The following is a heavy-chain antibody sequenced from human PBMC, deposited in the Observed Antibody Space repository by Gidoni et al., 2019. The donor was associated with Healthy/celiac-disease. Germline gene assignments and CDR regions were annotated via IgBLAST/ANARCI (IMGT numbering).Heavy chain of an antibody. CDR3: AKDVDYSGYGPGDY. CDR1: GFTFADYA. Sequence: VQLVASGGGLVQPGRSLRLSFEAPGFTFADYAMHWVRQAPGKGLEWVSGISWNSGSIGYADSVKGRFTISRDNAKNSLYLQMNSLRAEDTALYYCAKDVDYSGYGPGDYWGQGTLVTVSS. D-gene: IGHD5-12*01. J-gene: IGHJ4*02. V-gene: IGHV3-9*01. CDR2: ISWNSGSI.